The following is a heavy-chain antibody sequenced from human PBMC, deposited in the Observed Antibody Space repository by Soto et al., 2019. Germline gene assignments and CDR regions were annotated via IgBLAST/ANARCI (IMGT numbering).Heavy chain of an antibody. V-gene: IGHV3-11*06. CDR1: GFTFGDSY. CDR3: ARESEDLTSNFDY. CDR2: ISPGSRYP. J-gene: IGHJ4*02. Sequence: GGSLRLSCAGSGFTFGDSYMSWIRQAPGKGLEWLSYISPGSRYPAYADSVKGRLTISRDNAKNSLYLEMNSLRAEDTAVYYCARESEDLTSNFDYWGQGTLVTVSS.